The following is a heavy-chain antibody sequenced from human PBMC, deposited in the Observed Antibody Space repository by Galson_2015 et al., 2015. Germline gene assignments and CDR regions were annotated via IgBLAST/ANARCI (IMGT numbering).Heavy chain of an antibody. Sequence: SLRLSCAASGFTFSSYAMHWVCQAPGKGLEWVAVISYDGSNKYYADSVKGRFTISRDNSKNTLYLQMNSLRAEDTALYYCAKDTHDMVRGGWFDYWGQGTLVTVSS. CDR1: GFTFSSYA. V-gene: IGHV3-30-3*01. J-gene: IGHJ4*02. D-gene: IGHD3-10*01. CDR3: AKDTHDMVRGGWFDY. CDR2: ISYDGSNK.